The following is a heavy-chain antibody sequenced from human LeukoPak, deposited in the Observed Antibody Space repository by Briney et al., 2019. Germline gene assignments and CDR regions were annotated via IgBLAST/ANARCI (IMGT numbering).Heavy chain of an antibody. CDR2: MSHDESYM. J-gene: IGHJ4*02. V-gene: IGHV3-30*18. Sequence: GGSLRLSCAASGFTFNTYAMHWVRQAPGKGLEWVAMMSHDESYMHYADSVKGRFSISRDTPKNTLFLQMDGLRTEDTAIYYCTKVMWPTARGETFDNWGQGTLVTVSS. CDR1: GFTFNTYA. CDR3: TKVMWPTARGETFDN. D-gene: IGHD3-16*01.